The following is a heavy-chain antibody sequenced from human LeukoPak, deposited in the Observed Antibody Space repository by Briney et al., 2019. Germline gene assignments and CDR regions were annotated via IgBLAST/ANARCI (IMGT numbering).Heavy chain of an antibody. V-gene: IGHV4-61*02. J-gene: IGHJ6*02. CDR1: GGSISSGSYY. CDR2: IYTSGST. D-gene: IGHD3-16*02. CDR3: ASLYQAANYYYYGMDG. Sequence: SQTLSLTCTVSGGSISSGSYYWSWIRQPAGKGLEWIGRIYTSGSTNYNPSLKSRVTISVDTSKNQFSLKLSSVTAADTAVYYCASLYQAANYYYYGMDGWGQGTTVTVSS.